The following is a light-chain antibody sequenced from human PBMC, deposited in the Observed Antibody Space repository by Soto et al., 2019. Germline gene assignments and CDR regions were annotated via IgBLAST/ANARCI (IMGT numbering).Light chain of an antibody. CDR3: CSIASSRIVV. V-gene: IGLV2-23*01. CDR1: SSEVGSYNL. Sequence: QSVLTQPASVSGSPGQSITISCTGTSSEVGSYNLVSWYQHHPGKAPKLMIYDGSKRPSGVSNRFSGSKSGNTASLTISGLQAEAEADYSCCSIASSRIVVFGGGTKLTVL. CDR2: DGS. J-gene: IGLJ2*01.